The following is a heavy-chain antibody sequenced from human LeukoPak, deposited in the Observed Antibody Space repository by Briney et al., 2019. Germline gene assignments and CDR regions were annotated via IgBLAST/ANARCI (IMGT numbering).Heavy chain of an antibody. Sequence: GASVKVSCKASGGTFSSYAISWVRQAPGQGLEWMGGIIPIFGTANYAQKFQGRVTITADESTSTAYMELSSLRSENTAVYYRARGNYDILTGTPHYYYYMDVWGKGTTVTVSS. J-gene: IGHJ6*03. CDR2: IIPIFGTA. V-gene: IGHV1-69*13. CDR3: ARGNYDILTGTPHYYYYMDV. CDR1: GGTFSSYA. D-gene: IGHD3-9*01.